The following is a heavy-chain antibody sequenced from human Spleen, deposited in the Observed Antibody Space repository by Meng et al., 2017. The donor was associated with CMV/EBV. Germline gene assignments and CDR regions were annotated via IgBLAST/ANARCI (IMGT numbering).Heavy chain of an antibody. CDR2: ISYDGSNK. D-gene: IGHD1-26*01. Sequence: GESLKISCAASGFTFSSYAMHWVRQAPGKGLEWVAVISYDGSNKYYADSVKGRFTISRDNSKNTLYVQMNSLRAEDTAVYYCAKDLGGSYLDYWGQGTLVTVSS. CDR1: GFTFSSYA. J-gene: IGHJ4*02. V-gene: IGHV3-30-3*01. CDR3: AKDLGGSYLDY.